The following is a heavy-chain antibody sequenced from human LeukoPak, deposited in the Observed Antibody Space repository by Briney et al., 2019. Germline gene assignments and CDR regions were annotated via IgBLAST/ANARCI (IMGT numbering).Heavy chain of an antibody. CDR3: ARDVPSQH. Sequence: GGSLRLSCAASGFTVSSNYMSWVRQAAGKGLEWVSLISSGGSTYYADSVKGRFIISRDKSPNTLYLQMNSLRAEDTAVYYCARDVPSQHWGQGTLVTVSS. J-gene: IGHJ1*01. CDR1: GFTVSSNY. V-gene: IGHV3-66*01. CDR2: ISSGGST.